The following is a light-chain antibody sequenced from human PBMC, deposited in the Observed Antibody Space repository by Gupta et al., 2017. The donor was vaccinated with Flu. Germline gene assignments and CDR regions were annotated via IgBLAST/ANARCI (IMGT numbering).Light chain of an antibody. CDR2: KAS. CDR1: QNINRR. V-gene: IGKV1-5*03. J-gene: IGKJ1*01. CDR3: QQYSDFWT. Sequence: DIQMTQSPSTLSASVGDRVSITCRASQNINRRLAWYQQKPGRAPKCLIYKASTLESGVPSRFSGSGSGTEFTLTISSLRPDDFATYYCQQYSDFWTFGQGTKVDIK.